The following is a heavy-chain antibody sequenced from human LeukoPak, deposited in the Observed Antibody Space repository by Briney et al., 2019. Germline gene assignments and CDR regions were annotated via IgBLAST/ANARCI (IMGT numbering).Heavy chain of an antibody. CDR1: GFTFSSYA. CDR3: AAWEYSSGWFWSFEY. Sequence: GGSLRLSCAASGFTFSSYAMHWVRQAPGKGLEWVAVISYDGSNKYYADSVKGRFTISRDNSKNTLYLQMNSLRAEDTAVYYCAAWEYSSGWFWSFEYWGQGALVTVSS. V-gene: IGHV3-30*14. J-gene: IGHJ4*02. D-gene: IGHD6-19*01. CDR2: ISYDGSNK.